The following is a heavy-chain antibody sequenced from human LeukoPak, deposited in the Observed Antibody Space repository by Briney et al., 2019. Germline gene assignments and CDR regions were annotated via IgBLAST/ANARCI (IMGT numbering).Heavy chain of an antibody. J-gene: IGHJ3*02. Sequence: SETLSLTCTVSGVSINNYYRSWIRQPAGKGLEWIGRIYTRGSTNYNPSLKSRVTMSVDTSKNQFSLKLSSVTAADTAVYYCARGRYCSADICSGGDAFDIWGQGTMVSVSS. CDR2: IYTRGST. CDR3: ARGRYCSADICSGGDAFDI. D-gene: IGHD2-15*01. CDR1: GVSINNYY. V-gene: IGHV4-4*07.